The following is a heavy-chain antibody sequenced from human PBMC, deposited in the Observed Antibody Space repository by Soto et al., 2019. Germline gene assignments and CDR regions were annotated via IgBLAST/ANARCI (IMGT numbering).Heavy chain of an antibody. Sequence: QGQLVESGGDAVQPGRSLRLSCVGSGFTFKNHAMHWVRLAPGQGLEWVAYISYDGSNKAYGDSVQGRFTISRDNSTNTVTLQMNSVRVEDTGVFHCAKEGRSYDDFWSGSIGSFDIWGRGTTVTVSS. V-gene: IGHV3-30*18. CDR2: ISYDGSNK. J-gene: IGHJ3*02. CDR3: AKEGRSYDDFWSGSIGSFDI. CDR1: GFTFKNHA. D-gene: IGHD3-3*01.